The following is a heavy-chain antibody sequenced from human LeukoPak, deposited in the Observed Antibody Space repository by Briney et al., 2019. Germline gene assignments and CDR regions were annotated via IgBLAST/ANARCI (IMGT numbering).Heavy chain of an antibody. CDR1: GGSVSSSSYY. V-gene: IGHV4-39*07. CDR2: IYYSGST. D-gene: IGHD3-3*01. Sequence: SETLSLTCTVSGGSVSSSSYYWGWIRQPPGKGLEWIGSIYYSGSTYYNPSLKSRVTISVDTSKNQFSLKLSSVTAADTAVYYCASYTIFGEVVVDYWGQGTLVTVSS. CDR3: ASYTIFGEVVVDY. J-gene: IGHJ4*02.